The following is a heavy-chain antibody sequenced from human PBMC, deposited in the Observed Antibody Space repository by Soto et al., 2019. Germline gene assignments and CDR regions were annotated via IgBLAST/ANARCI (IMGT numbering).Heavy chain of an antibody. V-gene: IGHV4-59*01. CDR3: ARYRREAVAGYTLDN. Sequence: SETLSLTCTVSGGSISSNYRTWIRQPPGKGLEWIGYVYNSGSTNYNPSLKSRVTISEDTSKSQFSLKVNSMTAADTAVYYCARYRREAVAGYTLDNWGQGTLVTVSS. J-gene: IGHJ4*02. CDR1: GGSISSNY. D-gene: IGHD6-13*01. CDR2: VYNSGST.